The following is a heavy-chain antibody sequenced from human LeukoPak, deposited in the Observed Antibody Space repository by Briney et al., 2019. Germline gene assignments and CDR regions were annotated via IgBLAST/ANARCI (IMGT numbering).Heavy chain of an antibody. D-gene: IGHD5-12*01. J-gene: IGHJ3*02. V-gene: IGHV4-59*01. CDR1: GGSISSYS. Sequence: SETLSLTCTVSGGSISSYSWSWVRQPPGMGLEWIGYVHYSGSTNYNPSLKSRVTISVDTSKNQFSLKLSSVTAADTAVYYCARGFSGYDGAFDIWGQGTMVTVSS. CDR2: VHYSGST. CDR3: ARGFSGYDGAFDI.